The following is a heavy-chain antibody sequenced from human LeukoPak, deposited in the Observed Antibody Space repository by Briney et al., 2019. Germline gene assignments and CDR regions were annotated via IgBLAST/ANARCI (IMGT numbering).Heavy chain of an antibody. J-gene: IGHJ5*02. V-gene: IGHV3-11*01. CDR1: GFTFSDYY. D-gene: IGHD2-2*01. Sequence: GGSLRLSCAASGFTFSDYYMSWIRQAPGKGLEWVSYISSSGSTIYYADSVKGRFTISRDNAKNSLYLQMNSLRAEDTAVYYCVRVNQDIVVVPAAMCWFDPWGQGTLVTVSS. CDR3: VRVNQDIVVVPAAMCWFDP. CDR2: ISSSGSTI.